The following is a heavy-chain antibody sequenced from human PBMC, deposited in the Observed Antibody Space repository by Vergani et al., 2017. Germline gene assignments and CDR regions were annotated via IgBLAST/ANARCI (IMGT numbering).Heavy chain of an antibody. D-gene: IGHD3-9*01. J-gene: IGHJ4*02. Sequence: QVQLVESGGGLVKPGGSLRLSCEASGFPFSDYYMSGIRQAPGKGREWVSYISISSSYTNYADSVKGRFTISRDNSKNTLYLQMNSLRAEDTAVYYCARFNLTGYSFDYWGQGTLVTVSS. CDR2: ISISSSYT. CDR3: ARFNLTGYSFDY. V-gene: IGHV3-11*06. CDR1: GFPFSDYY.